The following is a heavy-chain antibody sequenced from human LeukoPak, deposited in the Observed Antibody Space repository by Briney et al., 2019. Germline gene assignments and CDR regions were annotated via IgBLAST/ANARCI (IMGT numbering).Heavy chain of an antibody. CDR2: IKQDGNEK. CDR3: ASLEMTTIFTYDY. CDR1: GFTFSSYW. J-gene: IGHJ4*02. D-gene: IGHD5-24*01. V-gene: IGHV3-7*01. Sequence: GGSLRLSCAASGFTFSSYWMSWVCQAPGKGLEWVANIKQDGNEKYYVDSVKGRFTISRDNARNSVSLQMDSLRAEDTAVYYCASLEMTTIFTYDYWGQGTLVTVSS.